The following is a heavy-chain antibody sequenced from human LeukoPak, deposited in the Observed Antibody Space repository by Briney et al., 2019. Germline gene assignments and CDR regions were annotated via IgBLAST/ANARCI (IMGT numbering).Heavy chain of an antibody. Sequence: SGTLSLTCNVSGDSIRGFYWAWIRQPPGKGLEWIGYFDTSGGSNYNPALESRVIISVDTSKNQFSLKLRSLTAADTAVYYCARWNYDIWTGHRYFDYWGQGTQVIVSS. CDR3: ARWNYDIWTGHRYFDY. V-gene: IGHV4-59*01. CDR1: GDSIRGFY. D-gene: IGHD3/OR15-3a*01. CDR2: FDTSGGS. J-gene: IGHJ4*02.